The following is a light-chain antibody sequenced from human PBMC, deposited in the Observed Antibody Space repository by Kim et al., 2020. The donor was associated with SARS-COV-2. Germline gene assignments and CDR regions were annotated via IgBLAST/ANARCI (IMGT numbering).Light chain of an antibody. V-gene: IGLV2-14*04. Sequence: GQSITISCTGTSTDIGTYTYVSWYQPHPGKAPKVLLYDVRVRPSGVSDRFSGSKSGNTASLFISGLQPEDEADYYCSSFTTSTTWVFGGGTKLTVL. CDR1: STDIGTYTY. J-gene: IGLJ3*02. CDR3: SSFTTSTTWV. CDR2: DVR.